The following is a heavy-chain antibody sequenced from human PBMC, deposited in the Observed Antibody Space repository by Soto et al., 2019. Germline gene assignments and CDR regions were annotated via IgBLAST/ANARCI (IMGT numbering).Heavy chain of an antibody. Sequence: QVQLQESGPGLVKPSETLSLTCTVSGGSVSSGSYYWSWIRQPPGKGLEWIGYIYYSGSTNYNPSLKSRGTISVDTSKNQFSLKLSSVTAADTAVYYCAGMITFGGVIVAGYYYGMDVWGQGTTVTVSS. J-gene: IGHJ6*02. CDR3: AGMITFGGVIVAGYYYGMDV. CDR2: IYYSGST. D-gene: IGHD3-16*02. V-gene: IGHV4-61*01. CDR1: GGSVSSGSYY.